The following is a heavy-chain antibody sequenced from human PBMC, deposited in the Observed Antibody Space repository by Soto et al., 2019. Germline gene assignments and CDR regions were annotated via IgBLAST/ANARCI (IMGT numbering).Heavy chain of an antibody. CDR3: AKGSTYSFYFDH. CDR2: IIGNSGTT. V-gene: IGHV3-23*01. Sequence: GGSLRLSCVASGFSFSSYDMSWVRQAPGKGLEWVSFIIGNSGTTYYADSVKGRFTISRDNSKNTLYLQMSRLGAEDTAAYYCAKGSTYSFYFDHWGQGTLVTVYS. D-gene: IGHD5-18*01. CDR1: GFSFSSYD. J-gene: IGHJ4*01.